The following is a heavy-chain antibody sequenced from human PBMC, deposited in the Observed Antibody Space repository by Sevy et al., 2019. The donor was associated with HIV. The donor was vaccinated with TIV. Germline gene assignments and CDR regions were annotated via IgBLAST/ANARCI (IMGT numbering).Heavy chain of an antibody. V-gene: IGHV3-30*04. CDR2: ISYDESK. CDR1: EITFSTAI. J-gene: IGHJ4*02. CDR3: AKEVGTSGRSGYFNY. D-gene: IGHD6-19*01. Sequence: EGSLRLSCAASEITFSTAIIHWVRQAPGKGLEWVAAISYDESKYYADSVKGRLTISRDSSKNTVYLEMSSLRTEDTAVYYCAKEVGTSGRSGYFNYWGQGTLVTVSS.